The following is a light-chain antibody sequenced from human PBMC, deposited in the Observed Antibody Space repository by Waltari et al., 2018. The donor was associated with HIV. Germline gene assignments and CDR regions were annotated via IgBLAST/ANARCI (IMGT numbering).Light chain of an antibody. Sequence: QSALTQPASVSGSPGQSITISCTATSSDVGDSKYVSWYQQYPGKAPKLMIYEVNTRPSACSILCSGSKSGHTASLTISGLQTEDEGDYYCSSYTTSSTVVFGGGTKLTVL. CDR3: SSYTTSSTVV. V-gene: IGLV2-14*01. CDR1: SSDVGDSKY. J-gene: IGLJ3*02. CDR2: EVN.